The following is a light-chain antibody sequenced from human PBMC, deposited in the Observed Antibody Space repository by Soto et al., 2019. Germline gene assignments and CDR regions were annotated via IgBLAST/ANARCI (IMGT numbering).Light chain of an antibody. V-gene: IGKV3-11*01. J-gene: IGKJ4*01. CDR3: QQRSNWPPLT. Sequence: EIRVSQSPCTLSLSKGEGATLSCRAIQSVRSGYFAWYQQKPGQAPRLLIVGASTRATGIPARFSGSGSGTDFTLTISSLEPEDFAVYYCQQRSNWPPLTFGGGTKVAIK. CDR2: GAS. CDR1: QSVRSGY.